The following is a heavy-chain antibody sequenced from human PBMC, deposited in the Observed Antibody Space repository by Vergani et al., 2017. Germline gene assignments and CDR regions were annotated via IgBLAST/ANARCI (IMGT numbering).Heavy chain of an antibody. CDR1: GFTFSSYE. J-gene: IGHJ6*02. Sequence: EVQLVESGGGLVQPGGSLRLSCAASGFTFSSYEMNWVRQAPGKGLEGVSYISSSGSTIYYADSVKGRFTISRDNAKNSLYLQMNSLRAEDTAVYYCARDKYQGAGTPYYYGMDVWGQGTTVTVSS. V-gene: IGHV3-48*03. CDR2: ISSSGSTI. CDR3: ARDKYQGAGTPYYYGMDV. D-gene: IGHD2-15*01.